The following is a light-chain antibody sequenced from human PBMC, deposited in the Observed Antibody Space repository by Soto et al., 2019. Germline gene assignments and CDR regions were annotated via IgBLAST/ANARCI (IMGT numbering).Light chain of an antibody. J-gene: IGKJ4*01. CDR3: QQYGSTPLT. V-gene: IGKV3-20*01. CDR1: QSVRSNS. CDR2: DAS. Sequence: DIVLTQSPDTLSLSPGERATLSCRASQSVRSNSLAWYQQKPGQAPRFLIYDASSRATGIPDRFSGSGSGTDFTLTISRLEPEDFAVYYCQQYGSTPLTFGGGTKVDIK.